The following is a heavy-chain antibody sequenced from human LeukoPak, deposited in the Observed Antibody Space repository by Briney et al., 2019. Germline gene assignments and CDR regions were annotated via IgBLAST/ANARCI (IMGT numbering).Heavy chain of an antibody. V-gene: IGHV3-21*01. J-gene: IGHJ3*02. CDR1: GFTLSSYS. CDR3: ARSGFI. CDR2: ISSSSLYI. Sequence: PGGSLRLSCAVSGFTLSSYSMKWVRQAPGKGLEWVSSISSSSLYIYYGDSVKGRFTISRDNAKHSVYLQMNRLRAEDTAVYYCARSGFIWGQGTMVTVSS. D-gene: IGHD6-25*01.